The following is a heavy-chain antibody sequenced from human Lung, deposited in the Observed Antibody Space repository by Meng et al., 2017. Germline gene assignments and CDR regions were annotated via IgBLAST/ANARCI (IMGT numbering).Heavy chain of an antibody. CDR3: ARGPTTMAHDFDY. D-gene: IGHD4-11*01. CDR2: INHSGST. V-gene: IGHV4-34*01. Sequence: QVQLRRSGAGLLKPSEPLSLTCLVSGGSFSDYYWSWIRQPPGKGLEWIGEINHSGSTNYNPSLESRATISVDTSQNNLSLKLSSVTAADSAVYYCARGPTTMAHDFDYWGQGTLVTVSS. J-gene: IGHJ4*02. CDR1: GGSFSDYY.